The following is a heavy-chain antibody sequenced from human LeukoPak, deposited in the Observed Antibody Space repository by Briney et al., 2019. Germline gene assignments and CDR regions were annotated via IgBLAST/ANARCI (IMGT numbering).Heavy chain of an antibody. CDR2: INQGGSEK. J-gene: IGHJ4*02. D-gene: IGHD3-22*01. CDR1: GFTFSTSW. CDR3: ARIYDTTGYFDY. V-gene: IGHV3-7*04. Sequence: GGSLRLSCAASGFTFSTSWMGWVRQAPGKGLEWVANINQGGSEKHYVDSVRGRFSISRDTAKNSLSLQMNSLRADDTAVYYCARIYDTTGYFDYWGQGTLVTVSS.